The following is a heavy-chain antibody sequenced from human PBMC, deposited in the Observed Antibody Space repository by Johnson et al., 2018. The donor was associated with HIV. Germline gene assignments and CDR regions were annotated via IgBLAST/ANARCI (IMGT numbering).Heavy chain of an antibody. Sequence: VQLVESGGGLVQPGGSLRLSCAASGLTVSGNYMNWVRQAPGKGLEWVSVIYSGGSTYYADSVKGRFTISRENAKNTLYLQMNSLRAEDTAVYYCARGRRIQLWLLADAFDIWGQGTKVSVSS. D-gene: IGHD5-18*01. CDR3: ARGRRIQLWLLADAFDI. CDR2: IYSGGST. V-gene: IGHV3-66*02. J-gene: IGHJ3*02. CDR1: GLTVSGNY.